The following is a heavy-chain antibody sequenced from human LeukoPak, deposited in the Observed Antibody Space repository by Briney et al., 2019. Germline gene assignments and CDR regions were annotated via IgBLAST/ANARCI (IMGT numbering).Heavy chain of an antibody. CDR1: GLTFSDYE. CDR3: ARGNYGFDY. J-gene: IGHJ4*02. V-gene: IGHV3-74*03. Sequence: GGSLRLSCAASGLTFSDYETYWVRQAPGKGLVWVSRILADGTTTMYADSVKGRFTISRDNAKNTLYLQMNSLRAEDTAAYYCARGNYGFDYWGQGTLVIVSS. CDR2: ILADGTTT. D-gene: IGHD1-7*01.